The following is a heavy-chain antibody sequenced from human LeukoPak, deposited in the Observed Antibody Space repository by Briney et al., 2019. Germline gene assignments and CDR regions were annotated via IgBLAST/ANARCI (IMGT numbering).Heavy chain of an antibody. CDR2: ISYDGSNK. D-gene: IGHD6-19*01. V-gene: IGHV3-30*18. J-gene: IGHJ4*02. CDR3: AKYLYSSGWYQDFDY. CDR1: GFTFSSYG. Sequence: GRSLRLSCAASGFTFSSYGMHWVRQAPGKGLEWVAVISYDGSNKYYADSVKGRFTISRDNSKNTLYLQMNSLRAEDTAVYYCAKYLYSSGWYQDFDYWGQGTLVTVSS.